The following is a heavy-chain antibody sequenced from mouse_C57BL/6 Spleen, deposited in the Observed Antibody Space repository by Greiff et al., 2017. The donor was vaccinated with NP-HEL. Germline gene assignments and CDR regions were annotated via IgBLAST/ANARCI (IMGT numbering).Heavy chain of an antibody. V-gene: IGHV5-15*01. Sequence: EVKLMESGGGLVQPGGSLKLSCAASGFTFSDYGMAWVRQAPRKGPEWVAFISNLAYSIYYADTVTGRFTISRENAKNTLYLEMSSLRSEDTAMYYCARQKNWNYGYFDVWGTGTTVTVSS. CDR2: ISNLAYSI. CDR3: ARQKNWNYGYFDV. J-gene: IGHJ1*03. CDR1: GFTFSDYG.